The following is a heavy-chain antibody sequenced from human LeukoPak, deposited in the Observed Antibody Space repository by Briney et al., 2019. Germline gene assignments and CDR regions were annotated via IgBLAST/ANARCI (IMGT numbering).Heavy chain of an antibody. CDR3: ASDYSNYVAYFDY. CDR1: VFTFSSYS. D-gene: IGHD4-11*01. J-gene: IGHJ4*02. CDR2: ISSSSSTI. V-gene: IGHV3-48*04. Sequence: GGSLRLSCAASVFTFSSYSMNWVRQAPGKGLEWVSYISSSSSTIYYADSVKGRFTISRDNAKNSLYLQMNSLRAEDTAVYYCASDYSNYVAYFDYWGQGTLVTVSS.